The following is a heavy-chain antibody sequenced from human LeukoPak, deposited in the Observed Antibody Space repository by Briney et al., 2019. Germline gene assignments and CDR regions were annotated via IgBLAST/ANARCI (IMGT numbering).Heavy chain of an antibody. J-gene: IGHJ4*02. Sequence: PGGSLRLSCAASGFTFSSYGMHWVRQAPGKGLEWVAFITYDGSNKFYADSVKGRFTISRDNSKNTLYLQMNSLRSEDTAVYYCAVPMGQDWGQGRLASVSS. CDR1: GFTFSSYG. CDR3: AVPMGQD. D-gene: IGHD3-10*01. CDR2: ITYDGSNK. V-gene: IGHV3-30*02.